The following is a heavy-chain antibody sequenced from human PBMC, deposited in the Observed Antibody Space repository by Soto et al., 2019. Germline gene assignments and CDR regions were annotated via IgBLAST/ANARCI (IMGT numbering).Heavy chain of an antibody. CDR3: ARGKFYAFDI. CDR1: GVSISIPNW. V-gene: IGHV4-4*02. Sequence: QVQLQESGPGLVKPSGTLSLTCAVSGVSISIPNWWAWVRQAPGKGLEWIGEIDHSGTTNYNPSLNRRVTISLDRSKNQFSLRLTSVAAADTAVYFCARGKFYAFDIWGQGTMVTVSS. J-gene: IGHJ3*02. CDR2: IDHSGTT.